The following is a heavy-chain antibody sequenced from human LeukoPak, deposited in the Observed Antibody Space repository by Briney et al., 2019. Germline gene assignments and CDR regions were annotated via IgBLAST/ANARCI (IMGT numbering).Heavy chain of an antibody. CDR3: AKGPQLYSGYHPDY. J-gene: IGHJ4*02. CDR1: GFTFSSAA. Sequence: GGSLRLSCAASGFTFSSAAMTWVRQAPGKGLEWVSTITGSDDATYYADSVKGRFTISRDFSRNTVGLQMNSLRTEDTAIYYCAKGPQLYSGYHPDYWGQGTLVTASS. V-gene: IGHV3-23*01. CDR2: ITGSDDAT. D-gene: IGHD5-12*01.